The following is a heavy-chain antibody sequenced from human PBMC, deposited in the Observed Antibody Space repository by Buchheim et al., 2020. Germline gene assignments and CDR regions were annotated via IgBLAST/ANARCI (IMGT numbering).Heavy chain of an antibody. CDR2: ISYDGSNK. CDR1: GFTFSSYG. CDR3: AKDISSGYYWYYFDY. V-gene: IGHV3-30*18. J-gene: IGHJ4*02. Sequence: QVQLVESGGGVVQPGRSLRLSCAASGFTFSSYGMHWVRQAPGKGLEWVAVISYDGSNKYYADSVKGRFTISRENSKNTLYLQMNSLRAEDTAVYYCAKDISSGYYWYYFDYWGQGTL. D-gene: IGHD3-22*01.